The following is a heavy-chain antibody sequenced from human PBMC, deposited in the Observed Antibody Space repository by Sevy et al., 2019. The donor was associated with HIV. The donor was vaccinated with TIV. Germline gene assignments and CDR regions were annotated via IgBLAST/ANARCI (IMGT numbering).Heavy chain of an antibody. V-gene: IGHV4-59*01. J-gene: IGHJ4*02. CDR3: ARDSTTRPRVLDY. Sequence: SETLSLTCSVSGGSISSYVWTWVRHSPGKGLEWIGKILFTGNTDYSPAPKSRVTLSLDTSKSQLSLTLKSVTAADTAIYFCARDSTTRPRVLDYWGQGTLVTVSS. D-gene: IGHD1-1*01. CDR1: GGSISSYV. CDR2: ILFTGNT.